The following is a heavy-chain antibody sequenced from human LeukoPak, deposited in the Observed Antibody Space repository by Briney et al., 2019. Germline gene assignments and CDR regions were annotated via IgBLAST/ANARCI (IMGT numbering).Heavy chain of an antibody. J-gene: IGHJ4*02. CDR3: AKGLGRIAAADSFDY. V-gene: IGHV3-23*01. Sequence: QARGSLRLSCAASGFTFSSYAMSWVRQAPGKGLEWVSAISGSGGSTYYADSVKGRFTISRDNSKNTLYLQMNSLRAEDTAVYYCAKGLGRIAAADSFDYWGQGTLVTVSS. D-gene: IGHD6-13*01. CDR1: GFTFSSYA. CDR2: ISGSGGST.